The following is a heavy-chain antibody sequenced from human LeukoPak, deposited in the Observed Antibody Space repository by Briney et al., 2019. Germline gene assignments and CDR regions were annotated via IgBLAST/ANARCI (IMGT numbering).Heavy chain of an antibody. J-gene: IGHJ4*02. Sequence: SETLSLTCTVSGYSISSGYYWGWIRQPPGKGLEWIGSIYHSGSTYYNPSLKSRVTISVDTSKNQFSLKLSSVTAADTAVYYCARSPGSGSLYYFDYWGQGTLVTVSS. D-gene: IGHD3-10*01. CDR3: ARSPGSGSLYYFDY. V-gene: IGHV4-38-2*02. CDR1: GYSISSGYY. CDR2: IYHSGST.